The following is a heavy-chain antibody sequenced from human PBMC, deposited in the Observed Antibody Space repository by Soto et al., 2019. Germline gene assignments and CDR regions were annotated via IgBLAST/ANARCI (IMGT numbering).Heavy chain of an antibody. CDR1: GGSISSSSYY. J-gene: IGHJ4*02. Sequence: SETLSLTCTASGGSISSSSYYWGWIRQPPGKGLEWIGSIYYSGSTYYNPSLKSRVTISVDTSKNQFSLKLSSVTAADTAVYYCARLRLYCSSTSCYSIDYWGQGTLVTVSS. D-gene: IGHD2-2*02. V-gene: IGHV4-39*01. CDR3: ARLRLYCSSTSCYSIDY. CDR2: IYYSGST.